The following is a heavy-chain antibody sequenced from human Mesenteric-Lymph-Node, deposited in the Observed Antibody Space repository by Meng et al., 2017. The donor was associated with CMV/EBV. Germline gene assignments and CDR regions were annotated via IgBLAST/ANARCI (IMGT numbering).Heavy chain of an antibody. CDR2: INHSGVP. Sequence: QVQLQQWGVGLLKPSETLSLTCAVYGGSFSGYYWCWIRQPPGKGLEWIGEINHSGVPNYNPSLKSRVTISLDRSKNQFSLKLSSVTAEDTAVYYCARGSDIPVNNYWGQGTLVTVSS. D-gene: IGHD2-15*01. V-gene: IGHV4-34*01. J-gene: IGHJ4*02. CDR3: ARGSDIPVNNY. CDR1: GGSFSGYY.